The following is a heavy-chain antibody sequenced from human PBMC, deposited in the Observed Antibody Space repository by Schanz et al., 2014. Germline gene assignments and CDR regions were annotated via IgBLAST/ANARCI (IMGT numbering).Heavy chain of an antibody. CDR3: TRDVRLDRRGNWFDP. CDR2: INSVGSNT. D-gene: IGHD1-1*01. J-gene: IGHJ5*02. V-gene: IGHV3-74*01. Sequence: EVQLVQSGGGLVQPGGSLRLSCAASGFTFSSHWMHWVRQDPGKGLVWVARINSVGSNTDYADSVKGRFTISRDNSKNTLYLQMNTLRAEDTAVYYCTRDVRLDRRGNWFDPWGQGTLVTVSS. CDR1: GFTFSSHW.